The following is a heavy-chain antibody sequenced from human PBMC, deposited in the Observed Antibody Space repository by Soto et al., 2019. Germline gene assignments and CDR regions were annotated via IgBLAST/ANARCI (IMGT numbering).Heavy chain of an antibody. CDR3: SRAVPAAKLNMDV. Sequence: QVQLVQSGAEVKKPGASVKVSCRASGYTFISYDINWLRQATGQVPEWMGWMNPNSGNTGYAQKFQGRVTMSRNTSISTAYMELSSLTSDDTAVYYCSRAVPAAKLNMDVWGKGTMVTVSS. D-gene: IGHD2-2*01. V-gene: IGHV1-8*01. J-gene: IGHJ6*03. CDR2: MNPNSGNT. CDR1: GYTFISYD.